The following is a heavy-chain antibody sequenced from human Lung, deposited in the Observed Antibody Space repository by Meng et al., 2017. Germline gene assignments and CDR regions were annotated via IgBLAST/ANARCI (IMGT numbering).Heavy chain of an antibody. CDR3: ATEYCGSTSCYVDF. CDR2: IIPVLGIA. CDR1: GGTFTTYT. V-gene: IGHV1-69*10. D-gene: IGHD2-2*01. Sequence: VQLVQSGAEVTKPGSALKVSCKASGGTFTTYTFNWVPQAPGHGLVWMGQIIPVLGIAIYEQKVQGRVTITADKSTSTAYMELSSLTQDGTAIYFCATEYCGSTSCYVDFWGQGTLVTVPS. J-gene: IGHJ4*02.